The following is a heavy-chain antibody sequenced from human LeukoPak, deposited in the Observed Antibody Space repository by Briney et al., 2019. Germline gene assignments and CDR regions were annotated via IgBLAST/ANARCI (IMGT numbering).Heavy chain of an antibody. CDR1: GFTFSGHW. D-gene: IGHD1-14*01. CDR3: TRDRSRAEDD. CDR2: ISQGGSDK. V-gene: IGHV3-7*01. J-gene: IGHJ4*02. Sequence: GGSLRLSCAASGFTFSGHWMSWVRQAPGKGLEWVANISQGGSDKYYVDSVKGRFTISRDNANNLLYLQMNSLRGEDTAVYYCTRDRSRAEDDWGQGTLVSVSS.